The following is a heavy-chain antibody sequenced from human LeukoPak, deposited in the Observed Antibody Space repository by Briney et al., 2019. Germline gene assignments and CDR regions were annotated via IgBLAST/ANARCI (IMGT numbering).Heavy chain of an antibody. D-gene: IGHD4-17*01. V-gene: IGHV3-53*04. CDR2: ILSGGST. CDR3: VTDLTSVTTIHY. CDR1: GFTVSNNY. Sequence: GGSLRLSCAASGFTVSNNYMTWVRQAPGKGLEWVSVILSGGSTYYADSVKGRFTISRHTSKNTLYLQMNSLRSEDTALYYCVTDLTSVTTIHYWGQGTLVTVSS. J-gene: IGHJ4*02.